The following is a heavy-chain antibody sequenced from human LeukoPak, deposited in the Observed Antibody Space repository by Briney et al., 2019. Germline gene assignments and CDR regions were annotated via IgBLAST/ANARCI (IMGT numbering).Heavy chain of an antibody. Sequence: ASVKASCKASGGTFSSYAISWVRQAPGQGLEWMGGIIPIFGTANYAQKFQGRVTITADESTSTAYMELSSLRSEDTAVYYCAREQDRGNFDYWGQGTLVTVSS. CDR1: GGTFSSYA. V-gene: IGHV1-69*01. CDR3: AREQDRGNFDY. D-gene: IGHD6-25*01. J-gene: IGHJ4*02. CDR2: IIPIFGTA.